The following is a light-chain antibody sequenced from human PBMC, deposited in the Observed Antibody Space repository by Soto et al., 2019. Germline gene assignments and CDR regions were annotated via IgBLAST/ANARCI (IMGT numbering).Light chain of an antibody. Sequence: IQMTQSPSSVSASVGDGITITCRASQYIGGRFSCFQQKPGTAPQYLIQAASILQSVVPSRFSGSGSGTEFILTINNLQPEDFASYFCLQVYSFPRTFGLGTKVDIK. J-gene: IGKJ1*01. CDR2: AAS. V-gene: IGKV1-12*01. CDR3: LQVYSFPRT. CDR1: QYIGGR.